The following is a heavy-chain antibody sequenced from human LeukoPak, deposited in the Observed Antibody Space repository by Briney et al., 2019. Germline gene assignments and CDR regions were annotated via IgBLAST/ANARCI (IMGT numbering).Heavy chain of an antibody. J-gene: IGHJ4*02. D-gene: IGHD6-19*01. V-gene: IGHV3-23*01. CDR3: VKETNSGWYDY. CDR2: INGRGDSR. Sequence: GGSLRLSCAASGFAFSIHVMDWVRQAPGRGLEWVSGINGRGDSRHYADSVRGRFTISRDNSQNTLQLQMNSLRVEDTAVYYCVKETNSGWYDYWGQGKMVSVSS. CDR1: GFAFSIHV.